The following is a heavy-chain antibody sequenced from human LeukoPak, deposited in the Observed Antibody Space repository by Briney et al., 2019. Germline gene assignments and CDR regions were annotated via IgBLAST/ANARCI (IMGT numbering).Heavy chain of an antibody. D-gene: IGHD6-19*01. J-gene: IGHJ4*02. Sequence: GGSLRLSCAASGFTFSNAWMSWVRQAPGKGLEWVGRIKSKTDGGTTDYAAPVKGRFTISRDDSKNTLYLQMNSLRAEDTAVYYCAKGGGFSSGWYVDYWGQGTLVTVSS. CDR1: GFTFSNAW. CDR2: IKSKTDGGTT. CDR3: AKGGGFSSGWYVDY. V-gene: IGHV3-15*01.